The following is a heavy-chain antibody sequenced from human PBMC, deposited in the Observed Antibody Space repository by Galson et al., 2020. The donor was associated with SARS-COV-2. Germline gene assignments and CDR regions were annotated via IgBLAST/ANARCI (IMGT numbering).Heavy chain of an antibody. CDR3: ARESWGSLDS. V-gene: IGHV3-11*01. Sequence: SPKIPCAAPGFNLSDAHLTWIRPTPGKGPEWIPYIKNGGDTLYYADSVKGRFTMSRDNANNLLQLQMNSLRVEDTAMYYCARESWGSLDSWGQGTLVTVST. CDR2: IKNGGDTL. J-gene: IGHJ5*01. CDR1: GFNLSDAH. D-gene: IGHD3-16*01.